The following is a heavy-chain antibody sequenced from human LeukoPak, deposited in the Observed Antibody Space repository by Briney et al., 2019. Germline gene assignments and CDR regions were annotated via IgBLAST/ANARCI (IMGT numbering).Heavy chain of an antibody. D-gene: IGHD6-13*01. J-gene: IGHJ5*02. CDR2: IIPIFGTA. V-gene: IGHV1-69*01. Sequence: SVKVSCKASGGTFSSYAISWVRQAPGQGLEWMGGIIPIFGTANYAQKFQGRVTITADESTSTAYIELSSLRSEDTAVYYCARRDSSSRNWFDPWGQGTLVTVSS. CDR1: GGTFSSYA. CDR3: ARRDSSSRNWFDP.